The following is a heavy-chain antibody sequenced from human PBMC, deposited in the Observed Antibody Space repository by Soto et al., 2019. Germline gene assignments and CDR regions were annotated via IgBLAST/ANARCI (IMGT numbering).Heavy chain of an antibody. D-gene: IGHD4-17*01. V-gene: IGHV4-59*01. J-gene: IGHJ4*02. CDR3: ARFSTGDYYFDY. CDR2: IYYSGST. Sequence: PSETLSLTCTVSGGSISSYYWSWIRQPPGKGLEWIGYIYYSGSTNYNPSLKSRVTISVDTSKNQFSLKLSSVTAADTAVYYCARFSTGDYYFDYWGQGTLVTVSS. CDR1: GGSISSYY.